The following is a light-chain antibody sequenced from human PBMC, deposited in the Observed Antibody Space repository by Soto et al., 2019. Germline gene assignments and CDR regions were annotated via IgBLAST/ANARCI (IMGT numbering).Light chain of an antibody. CDR3: SSYTSSSTWV. CDR1: SSDVGGYNY. J-gene: IGLJ3*02. Sequence: QSALTQPASVSGSPGQSITISCTGTSSDVGGYNYVSWYQQHPGKAPKLMIYDVSNRPSGVSSRFSGSKSGNTASLTISGLPAEDEGDYYCSSYTSSSTWVFGGGTKVTVL. CDR2: DVS. V-gene: IGLV2-14*01.